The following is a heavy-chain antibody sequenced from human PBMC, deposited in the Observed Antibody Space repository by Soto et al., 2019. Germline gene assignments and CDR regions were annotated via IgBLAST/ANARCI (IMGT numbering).Heavy chain of an antibody. V-gene: IGHV4-31*02. CDR1: GGSISSGGYF. J-gene: IGHJ4*01. Sequence: VQLQESGPGPVKPSPTLSLTLTVSGGSISSGGYFWSWIRQHPGKGLEWIGQLYYSGRTYYNPSLERRVDISVDTSKNEFTLKANSVTAADTAMYSCARFAKEDNPKLESGYAVDFWCRGTLGTVAS. D-gene: IGHD2-15*01. CDR2: LYYSGRT. CDR3: ARFAKEDNPKLESGYAVDF.